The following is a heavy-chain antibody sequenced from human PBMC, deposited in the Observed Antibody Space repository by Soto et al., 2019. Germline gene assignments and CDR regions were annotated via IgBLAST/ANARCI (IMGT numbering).Heavy chain of an antibody. Sequence: SETLSLTCTVSGGSISSYYWSWIRQPPGKGLEWIGYIYYSGSTNYNPSLKSRVTITVDTYKNKFSLKLSSVTAADTAVYYCARGGTGDKYYYYDMDVWGKGTTVTVSS. CDR3: ARGGTGDKYYYYDMDV. CDR1: GGSISSYY. D-gene: IGHD7-27*01. CDR2: IYYSGST. V-gene: IGHV4-59*01. J-gene: IGHJ6*03.